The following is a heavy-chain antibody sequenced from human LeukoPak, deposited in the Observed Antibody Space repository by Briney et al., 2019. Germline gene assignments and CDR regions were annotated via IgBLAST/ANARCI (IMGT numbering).Heavy chain of an antibody. V-gene: IGHV4-31*03. CDR2: IYYSGST. Sequence: SETPSLTCTVSGGSISSGGYYWSWIRQHPGKGLEWIGYIYYSGSTYYNPSLKSRVTISVDTSKNQFSLKLSSVTAADTAVYYCARARDLTIFGVVNPGTLDYWGQGTLVTVSS. CDR1: GGSISSGGYY. J-gene: IGHJ4*02. CDR3: ARARDLTIFGVVNPGTLDY. D-gene: IGHD3-3*01.